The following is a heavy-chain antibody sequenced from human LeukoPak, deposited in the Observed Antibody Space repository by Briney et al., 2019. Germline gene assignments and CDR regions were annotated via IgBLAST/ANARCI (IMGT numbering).Heavy chain of an antibody. Sequence: SETLSLTCAVYGVSFSGYYWSWIRQPPGKGLEWIGEIDHSGSNNYNPSLKSRVTISVDTSKNQFSLKLSSVTAADTAVYYCARGFRTTVVTPHFQHWGEGTLVTVSS. D-gene: IGHD4-23*01. CDR3: ARGFRTTVVTPHFQH. V-gene: IGHV4-34*01. J-gene: IGHJ1*01. CDR1: GVSFSGYY. CDR2: IDHSGSN.